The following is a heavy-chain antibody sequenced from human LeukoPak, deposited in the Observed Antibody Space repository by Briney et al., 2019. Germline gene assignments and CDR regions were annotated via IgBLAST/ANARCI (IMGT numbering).Heavy chain of an antibody. CDR1: GGTFTSYA. Sequence: ASVKVSCKPSGGTFTSYAISWVRQAPGQGLEWMGGIISIFGTANYAQKFQGRVTITTDESTSTAYMELSSLRSEDTAVYYCASGSRYYYYMDVWGKGTTVTVSS. CDR3: ASGSRYYYYMDV. D-gene: IGHD3-10*01. CDR2: IISIFGTA. J-gene: IGHJ6*03. V-gene: IGHV1-69*05.